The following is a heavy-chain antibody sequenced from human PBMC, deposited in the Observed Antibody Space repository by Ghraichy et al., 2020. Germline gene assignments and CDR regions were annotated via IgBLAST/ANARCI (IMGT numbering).Heavy chain of an antibody. CDR3: ARHSSSSRGWFDP. J-gene: IGHJ5*02. V-gene: IGHV4-59*08. D-gene: IGHD6-13*01. Sequence: SETLSLTCTVSGGSISSYYWSWIRQPPGKGLEWIGYIYYSGSTNYNPSLKSRVTISVDTSKNQFSLKLSSVTAADTAVYYCARHSSSSRGWFDPWGQGTLVTVSS. CDR1: GGSISSYY. CDR2: IYYSGST.